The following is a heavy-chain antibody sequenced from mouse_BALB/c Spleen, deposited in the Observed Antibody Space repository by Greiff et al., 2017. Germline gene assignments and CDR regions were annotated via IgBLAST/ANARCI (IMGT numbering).Heavy chain of an antibody. CDR2: ISSGSSTI. V-gene: IGHV5-17*02. J-gene: IGHJ4*01. CDR3: AREGLLYAMDY. CDR1: GFTFSSFG. Sequence: EVQGVESGGGLVQPGGSRKLSCAASGFTFSSFGMHWVRQAPEKGLEWVAYISSGSSTIYYADTVKGRFTISRDNPKNTLFLQMTSLRSEDTAMYYCAREGLLYAMDYWGQGTSVTVSS. D-gene: IGHD1-1*01.